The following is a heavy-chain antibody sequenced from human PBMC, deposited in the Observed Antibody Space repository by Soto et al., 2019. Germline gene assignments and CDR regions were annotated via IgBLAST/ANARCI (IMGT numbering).Heavy chain of an antibody. J-gene: IGHJ4*02. Sequence: QVQLQESGPGLVKPSQTLSLTCTVSGGSISSGGYYWSWIRQHPGKGLEWIGYIYYSGSTYYNPSLKCRVTISVDTSKNQFSLKLSSVTAADTAVYYCAREVVVAATQVFDYWGQGTLVTVSS. V-gene: IGHV4-31*03. D-gene: IGHD2-15*01. CDR2: IYYSGST. CDR1: GGSISSGGYY. CDR3: AREVVVAATQVFDY.